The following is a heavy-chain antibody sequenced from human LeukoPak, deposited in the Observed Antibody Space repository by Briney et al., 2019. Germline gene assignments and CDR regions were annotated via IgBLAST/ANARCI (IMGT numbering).Heavy chain of an antibody. CDR2: IYYSGST. D-gene: IGHD6-19*01. CDR1: GGSISSSSYY. V-gene: IGHV4-39*07. CDR3: ARDHSSGWYWDAFDI. J-gene: IGHJ3*02. Sequence: SETLSLTCTVSGGSISSSSYYWGWIRQPPGKGLEWIGSIYYSGSTYYNPSLKSRVTISVDTSKNQFSLKLSSVTAADTAVYYCARDHSSGWYWDAFDIWGQGTMVTVSS.